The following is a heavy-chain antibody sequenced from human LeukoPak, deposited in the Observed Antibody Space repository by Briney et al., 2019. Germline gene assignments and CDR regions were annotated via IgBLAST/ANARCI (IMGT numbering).Heavy chain of an antibody. CDR3: ARLTWIQLSFYYYYYMDV. Sequence: SETLSLTCTVSGGSISSGSYYWSWIRQPAGKGLEWIGRIYTSGSTNYNPSLKSRVTISVDTSKNQFSLKLSSVTAADTAVYYCARLTWIQLSFYYYYYMDVWGKGTTVTISS. CDR2: IYTSGST. V-gene: IGHV4-61*02. D-gene: IGHD5-18*01. J-gene: IGHJ6*03. CDR1: GGSISSGSYY.